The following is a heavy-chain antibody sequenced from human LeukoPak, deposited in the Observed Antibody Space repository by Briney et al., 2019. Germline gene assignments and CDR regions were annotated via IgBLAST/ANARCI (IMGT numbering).Heavy chain of an antibody. CDR1: GFTFSDYY. D-gene: IGHD5-12*01. V-gene: IGHV3-11*01. CDR3: ARPVAPNGYTCAFDI. Sequence: PGGSLRLSCAASGFTFSDYYMSWIRQAPGKGLEWVSYISSSGSTIYYADSVKGRFTISRDNAKNSLYLQMNSLRAEDTAVYYCARPVAPNGYTCAFDIWGQGTMVTVSS. CDR2: ISSSGSTI. J-gene: IGHJ3*02.